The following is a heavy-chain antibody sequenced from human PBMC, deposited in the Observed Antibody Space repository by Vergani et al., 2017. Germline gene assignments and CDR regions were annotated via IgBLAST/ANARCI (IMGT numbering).Heavy chain of an antibody. V-gene: IGHV3-66*02. CDR3: ARDDRGVGQQLPTEGNDAFDI. Sequence: VQLVESGGGVVQPGGSLRLSCAASGFTVSSNYMSWVRQAPGKGLEWVSVIYSGGSTYYADSVKGRFTISRDNSKNTLYLQMNSLRAEDTAVYYCARDDRGVGQQLPTEGNDAFDIWGQGTMVTVSS. D-gene: IGHD6-13*01. CDR1: GFTVSSNY. CDR2: IYSGGST. J-gene: IGHJ3*02.